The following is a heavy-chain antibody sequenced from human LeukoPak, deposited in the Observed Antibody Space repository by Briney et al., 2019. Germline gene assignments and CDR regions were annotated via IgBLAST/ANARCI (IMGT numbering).Heavy chain of an antibody. CDR2: ISGSGGST. CDR1: GFTFSSYA. V-gene: IGHV3-23*01. D-gene: IGHD3-10*01. J-gene: IGHJ4*02. Sequence: PGGSLRLSCAASGFTFSSYAMSWVRQAPGKGLEWDSAISGSGGSTYYADSVKGRFTISRDNSKNTLYLQMNSLRAEDTAVYYCAKNRGNYYGSGSYYLDYWGQGTLVTVSS. CDR3: AKNRGNYYGSGSYYLDY.